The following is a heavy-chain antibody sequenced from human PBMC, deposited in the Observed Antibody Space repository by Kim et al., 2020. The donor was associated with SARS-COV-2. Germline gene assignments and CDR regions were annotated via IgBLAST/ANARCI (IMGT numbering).Heavy chain of an antibody. CDR3: ARGGSGGLGYCSGGSCFPFDY. CDR2: IYYSGST. CDR1: GGSISSYY. Sequence: SETLSLTCTVSGGSISSYYWSWIRQPPGKGLEWIGYIYYSGSTNYNPSLKSRVTISVDTSKNQFSLKLSSVTAADTAVYYCARGGSGGLGYCSGGSCFPFDYWGQGTLVTVSS. J-gene: IGHJ4*02. V-gene: IGHV4-59*13. D-gene: IGHD2-15*01.